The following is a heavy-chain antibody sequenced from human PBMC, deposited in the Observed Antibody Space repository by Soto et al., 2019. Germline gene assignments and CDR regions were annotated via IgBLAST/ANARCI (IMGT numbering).Heavy chain of an antibody. CDR3: AKDRSPQPISAVTPGWFDP. CDR1: GASIRDGGYY. V-gene: IGHV4-31*03. D-gene: IGHD3-3*01. Sequence: SETLSLTCTVSGASIRDGGYYWAWIRQRPGKGLEWMGYIYFTGKTNYNPSLENRLTMSVDMSRRQLYLRLTSVTAADTAVYFCAKDRSPQPISAVTPGWFDPWGQGISVTVSS. J-gene: IGHJ5*02. CDR2: IYFTGKT.